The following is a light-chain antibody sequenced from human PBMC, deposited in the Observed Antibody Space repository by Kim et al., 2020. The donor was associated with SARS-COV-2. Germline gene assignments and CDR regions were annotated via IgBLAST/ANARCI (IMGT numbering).Light chain of an antibody. CDR1: KLGDKY. CDR2: QDS. Sequence: SYELTQPPSVSVSPGQTASITCSGDKLGDKYACLYQQKPGQSPVLVIYQDSKRPSGIPERFSGSNSGNTATLTISGTQAMDEADYYCQAWDSSTVVFGGGTQLTV. J-gene: IGLJ2*01. V-gene: IGLV3-1*01. CDR3: QAWDSSTVV.